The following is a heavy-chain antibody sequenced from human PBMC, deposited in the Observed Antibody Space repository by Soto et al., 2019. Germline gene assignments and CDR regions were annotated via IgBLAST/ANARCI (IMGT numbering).Heavy chain of an antibody. J-gene: IGHJ4*02. CDR2: INHSGST. D-gene: IGHD3-3*01. CDR1: GGSFSGYY. V-gene: IGHV4-34*01. Sequence: PSETLSLTCAVYGGSFSGYYWSWIRQPPGKGLEWIGEINHSGSTNYNPSLKSRVTISVDTSKNQFSLKLSSVTAADTAVYYCARAAPIFGVVKYYFDYWGQGTLVTVSS. CDR3: ARAAPIFGVVKYYFDY.